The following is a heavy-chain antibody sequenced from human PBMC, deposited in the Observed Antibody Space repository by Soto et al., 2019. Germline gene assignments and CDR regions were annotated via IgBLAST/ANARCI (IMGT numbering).Heavy chain of an antibody. CDR3: TRHIGGIAAAGAP. CDR1: GFTFSGSA. J-gene: IGHJ5*02. Sequence: EVQLVESGGGLVQPGGSLKLSCAASGFTFSGSAMHWVRQASGKGLEWVGRIRSKANSYATAYAASVKGRFTISRDDSKNRAYLQMNSLKTEDTAVYYCTRHIGGIAAAGAPWGQGTLVTVSS. D-gene: IGHD6-13*01. CDR2: IRSKANSYAT. V-gene: IGHV3-73*01.